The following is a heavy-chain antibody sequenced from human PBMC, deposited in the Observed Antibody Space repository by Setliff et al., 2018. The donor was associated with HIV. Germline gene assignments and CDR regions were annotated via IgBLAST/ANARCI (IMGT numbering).Heavy chain of an antibody. Sequence: GASVKVSCKTSGYMFIAYGMSWVRRAPGQGLEWMGWIGPYNGNTNYAQKFQGRVTMTTVTSTSTAYMELRSLRSDDTAVYYCARLSIPAYYYMDVWGKGTTVTVSS. CDR2: IGPYNGNT. J-gene: IGHJ6*03. CDR1: GYMFIAYG. D-gene: IGHD2-21*01. V-gene: IGHV1-18*01. CDR3: ARLSIPAYYYMDV.